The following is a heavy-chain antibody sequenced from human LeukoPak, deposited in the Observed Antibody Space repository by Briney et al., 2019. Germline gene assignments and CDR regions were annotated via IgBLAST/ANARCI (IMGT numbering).Heavy chain of an antibody. J-gene: IGHJ4*02. CDR1: GITFSSCS. CDR2: ISSSSSTI. Sequence: GGSLRLSCAASGITFSSCSMNWVRQAPGKGLEWVSYISSSSSTIYYADSVKGRFTISRDNAKNSLYLQMNSLRDEDTAVYYCARDGGLVGASGAFDYWGQGTLVTVSS. CDR3: ARDGGLVGASGAFDY. V-gene: IGHV3-48*02. D-gene: IGHD1-26*01.